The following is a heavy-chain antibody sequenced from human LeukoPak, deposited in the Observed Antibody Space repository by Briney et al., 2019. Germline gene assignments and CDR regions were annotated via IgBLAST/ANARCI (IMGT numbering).Heavy chain of an antibody. D-gene: IGHD2-2*01. Sequence: GRSLRLSCAASGFTFSSYGMHWVRQAPGKGLEWVAVISYDGSNKYYADSVKGRFTISRDNAKNSLYLQVNSLRAEDTAVYYCARDYCSSTSCYFPGPYWGQGTLVTVSS. CDR3: ARDYCSSTSCYFPGPY. CDR2: ISYDGSNK. V-gene: IGHV3-30*03. CDR1: GFTFSSYG. J-gene: IGHJ4*02.